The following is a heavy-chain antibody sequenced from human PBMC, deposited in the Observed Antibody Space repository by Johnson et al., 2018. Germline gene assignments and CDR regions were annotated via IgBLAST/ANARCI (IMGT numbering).Heavy chain of an antibody. CDR3: AKDIGFHVTGTTGSGYAPPRHAAHYYYYGMDV. J-gene: IGHJ6*02. D-gene: IGHD1/OR15-1a*01. V-gene: IGHV3-9*01. CDR1: GFTFDDYA. Sequence: VQLLESGGGLVQPGRSRRLSCAASGFTFDDYAMHWVRQAPGKGLEWVSGISWNSGSIGYADSVKGRFTICNGNAKNSLFLQMNSLRAEDKALYYCAKDIGFHVTGTTGSGYAPPRHAAHYYYYGMDVWGQGTTVTVSS. CDR2: ISWNSGSI.